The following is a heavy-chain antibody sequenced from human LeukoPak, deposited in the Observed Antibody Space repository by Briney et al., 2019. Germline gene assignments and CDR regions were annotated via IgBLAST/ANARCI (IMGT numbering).Heavy chain of an antibody. CDR3: AREITMVRGAEDY. V-gene: IGHV3-23*01. J-gene: IGHJ4*02. CDR2: ISGSGGST. Sequence: PGGSLRLSCTASGFTFSSYAMSWVRQAPGKGLEWVSAISGSGGSTYYADSVKGRFTISRDNSKNTLYLQMNSLRAEDTAVYYCAREITMVRGAEDYWGQGTLVTVSS. D-gene: IGHD3-10*01. CDR1: GFTFSSYA.